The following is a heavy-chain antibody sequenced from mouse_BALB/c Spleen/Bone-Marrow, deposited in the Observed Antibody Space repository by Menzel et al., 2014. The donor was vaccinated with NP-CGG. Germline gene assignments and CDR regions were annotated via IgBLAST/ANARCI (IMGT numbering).Heavy chain of an antibody. CDR2: IYYSGTI. Sequence: EVKLMESGPGLVKPSQTVSLTCTVTGISITTGNYRWSWIRQVPGNKLEWIGYIYYSGTITYNPSLTSRTTITRDTSKNQFFLEMNSLTAEDTATYYCARGAMITTGYFDYGGQGTTLTVSS. J-gene: IGHJ2*01. V-gene: IGHV3-5*02. CDR3: ARGAMITTGYFDY. CDR1: GISITTGNYR. D-gene: IGHD2-4*01.